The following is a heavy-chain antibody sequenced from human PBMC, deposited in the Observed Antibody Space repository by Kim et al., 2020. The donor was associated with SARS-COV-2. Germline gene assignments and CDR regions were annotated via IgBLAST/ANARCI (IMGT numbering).Heavy chain of an antibody. V-gene: IGHV3-21*06. J-gene: IGHJ6*02. Sequence: GGSLRLSCAASGFTFSSYSMNWVRQAPGKGLEWVSSISSSSSYIYYADSVKGRFTIPRDNAKNSLYLQRKSLRAEDTAVYYCAGGGTPRVRGVMDVWGQGTTVTVSS. CDR3: AGGGTPRVRGVMDV. CDR2: ISSSSSYI. D-gene: IGHD3-10*01. CDR1: GFTFSSYS.